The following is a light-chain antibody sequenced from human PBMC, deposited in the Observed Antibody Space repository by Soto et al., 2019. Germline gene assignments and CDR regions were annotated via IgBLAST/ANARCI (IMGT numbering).Light chain of an antibody. CDR2: AAS. CDR1: RNIYNY. J-gene: IGKJ4*01. V-gene: IGKV1-39*02. CDR3: QSTYDTPA. Sequence: DIQMTQSPSSLSASVGDRVTITCRASRNIYNYLHWYQQKPGKAPTLLISAASSLHGGVPSRFRGSGSGADYTLIITSLQPDDSAIYYCQSTYDTPAFGGGTKVEIK.